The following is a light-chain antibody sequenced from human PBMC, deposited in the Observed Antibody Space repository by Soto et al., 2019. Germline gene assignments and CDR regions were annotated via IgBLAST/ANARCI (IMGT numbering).Light chain of an antibody. Sequence: DIQMTQSPSTLSASVGDRVTITCRASQRISTWLAWYQQKPGKAPKLLIYKTSSLKSGVPSRFSGSGSGTDSTLTISSLQADDFATYYCQQSRVFGPGTKVDVK. J-gene: IGKJ3*01. CDR1: QRISTW. CDR2: KTS. CDR3: QQSRV. V-gene: IGKV1-5*03.